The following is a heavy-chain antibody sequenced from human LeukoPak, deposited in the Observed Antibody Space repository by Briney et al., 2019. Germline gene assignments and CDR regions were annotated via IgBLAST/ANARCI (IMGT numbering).Heavy chain of an antibody. CDR2: FDPEDGET. Sequence: ASVKVSCKVSGYTLTELSMHRARQAPGKGLEWMGGFDPEDGETIYAQKFQGRVTMTEDTSTDTAYMELSSLRSEDTAVYYCATWGTAPDAFGIWGQGTMVTVSS. CDR1: GYTLTELS. J-gene: IGHJ3*02. V-gene: IGHV1-24*01. CDR3: ATWGTAPDAFGI. D-gene: IGHD1-7*01.